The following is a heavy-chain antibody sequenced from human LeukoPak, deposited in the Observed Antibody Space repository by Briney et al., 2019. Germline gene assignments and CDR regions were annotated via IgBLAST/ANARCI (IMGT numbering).Heavy chain of an antibody. CDR3: ASPSLQYCGSISCSGAYYLDL. D-gene: IGHD2-2*01. V-gene: IGHV1-2*02. CDR1: ADTFTAFY. CDR2: INLKPGDR. Sequence: ASVKVSCKASADTFTAFYMHWVRQAPGQGLEWMGWINLKPGDRNSAQKFQGRVTMTRDTSISAASLELSGLTYDDTAVYFCASPSLQYCGSISCSGAYYLDLWGQGTLVTISS. J-gene: IGHJ4*02.